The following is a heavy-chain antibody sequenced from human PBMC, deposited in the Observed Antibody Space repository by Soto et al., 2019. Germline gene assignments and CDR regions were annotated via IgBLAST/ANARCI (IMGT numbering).Heavy chain of an antibody. CDR3: VRFVNYYYGVDV. Sequence: SETLSLTCTVSGVSVSSAGYYWTWIRQHPGKGLEWMGYISYSGTTYYNPSLKSRITISLDTSKSQFSLRLSSVTAADTAVYYCVRFVNYYYGVDVWGQGTTVTVSS. V-gene: IGHV4-31*03. J-gene: IGHJ6*02. D-gene: IGHD2-21*01. CDR1: GVSVSSAGYY. CDR2: ISYSGTT.